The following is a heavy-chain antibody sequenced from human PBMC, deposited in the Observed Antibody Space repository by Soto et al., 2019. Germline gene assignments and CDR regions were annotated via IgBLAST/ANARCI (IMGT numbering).Heavy chain of an antibody. CDR2: IDYSVST. J-gene: IGHJ5*02. CDR1: GGSISSSSYY. Sequence: SETLSLTCTVSGGSISSSSYYWGWIRHPPGKGLEWIGSIDYSVSTYYNPSLKSRVTISVDTSKNQFSLKLSSVTAADTAVYYCARPNSPNWFDRWGKGTLVTVSS. CDR3: ARPNSPNWFDR. V-gene: IGHV4-39*01. D-gene: IGHD1-1*01.